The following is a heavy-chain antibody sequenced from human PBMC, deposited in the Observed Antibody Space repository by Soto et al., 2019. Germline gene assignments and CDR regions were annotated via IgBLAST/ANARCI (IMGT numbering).Heavy chain of an antibody. CDR2: IYWDDDK. V-gene: IGHV2-5*02. Sequence: QITLKESGPTLVNPTQTLTLTCTFSGFSLSTSRVGVGWIRQPPGKALEWLAIIYWDDDKRYSPSLESRLAITKDTSKNQVVLTMTNLDPVDTATYYCAHIMITFGGVTALDAFDFLGQGTMVTVSS. CDR3: AHIMITFGGVTALDAFDF. J-gene: IGHJ3*01. CDR1: GFSLSTSRVG. D-gene: IGHD3-16*01.